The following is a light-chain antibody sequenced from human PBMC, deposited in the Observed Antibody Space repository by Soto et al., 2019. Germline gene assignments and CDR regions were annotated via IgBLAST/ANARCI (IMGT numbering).Light chain of an antibody. J-gene: IGLJ3*02. V-gene: IGLV2-14*01. CDR2: EVT. CDR3: SSYTTTFTGM. Sequence: QSALTQPASVSGSPGQSITISCTGTSSDIGDYNYVSWYQQYPGKAPKLVMYEVTNRPSGVSNRFSGSKSGNTASLTISGLQAEDEADYHCSSYTTTFTGMFGGGTKLTVL. CDR1: SSDIGDYNY.